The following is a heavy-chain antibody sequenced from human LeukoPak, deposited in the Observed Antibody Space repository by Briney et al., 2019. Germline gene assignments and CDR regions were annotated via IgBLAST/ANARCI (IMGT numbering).Heavy chain of an antibody. J-gene: IGHJ4*02. CDR3: ASLYGDYVSSDY. CDR2: INPNGGGT. CDR1: GYTFTEYY. D-gene: IGHD4-17*01. Sequence: ASVKVSCKASGYTFTEYYMHWVREAPGQGVEWMGWINPNGGGTNYAQKFQGRATMTRDTSISTAYMELSRLRSDDTAVYYCASLYGDYVSSDYWGQGTLVSVSS. V-gene: IGHV1-2*02.